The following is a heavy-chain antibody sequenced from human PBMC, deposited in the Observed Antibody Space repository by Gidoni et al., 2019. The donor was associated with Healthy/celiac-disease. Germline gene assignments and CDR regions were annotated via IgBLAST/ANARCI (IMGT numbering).Heavy chain of an antibody. CDR1: GFTFSSYG. V-gene: IGHV3-30*03. CDR3: ALVVVAAQIDY. Sequence: QVQLVESGGGVVQPGRSLRLPCAAAGFTFSSYGMHWVRQAQGKGLEWVAVISYDGSNKYYADSVKGRFTISRDNSKNTLYLQMNSLRAEDTAVYYCALVVVAAQIDYWGQGTLVTVSS. CDR2: ISYDGSNK. D-gene: IGHD2-15*01. J-gene: IGHJ4*02.